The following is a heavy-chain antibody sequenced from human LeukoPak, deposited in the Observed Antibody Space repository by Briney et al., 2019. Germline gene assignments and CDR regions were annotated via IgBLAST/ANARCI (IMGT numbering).Heavy chain of an antibody. J-gene: IGHJ4*02. CDR3: AKDLCGGDCYSLAY. Sequence: SGGSLRLSCAASGFTFSSYAMHWVRQAPGKGLEWVAVISYDGSNKYYADSVKGRFTISRDNSKNTLYLQMNSLRAEDTAVYYWAKDLCGGDCYSLAYWGQGTLVTVSS. V-gene: IGHV3-30*04. CDR1: GFTFSSYA. CDR2: ISYDGSNK. D-gene: IGHD2-21*02.